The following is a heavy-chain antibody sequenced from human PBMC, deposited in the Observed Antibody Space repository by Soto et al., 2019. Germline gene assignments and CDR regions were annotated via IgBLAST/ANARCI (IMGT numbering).Heavy chain of an antibody. CDR3: ARDPPRFYYNGMDV. V-gene: IGHV3-48*03. CDR1: GFNFSSYE. D-gene: IGHD4-17*01. J-gene: IGHJ6*02. CDR2: ISFSGSTK. Sequence: GGSLRLSCAASGFNFSSYEMNWVRQAPGKGLEWISYISFSGSTKNYADPVKGRFTISRDNAKNSLFLQMNSLRAEDTAVYYCARDPPRFYYNGMDVWGQGTTVTVSS.